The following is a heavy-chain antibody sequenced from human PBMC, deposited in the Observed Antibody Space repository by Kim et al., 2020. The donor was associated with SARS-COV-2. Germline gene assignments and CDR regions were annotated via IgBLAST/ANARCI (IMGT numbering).Heavy chain of an antibody. CDR3: ARWRPPRDRRMDV. Sequence: GGSLRLSCAASGFTFSSYSMNWVRQAPGKGLEWVSSISSSSSYIYYADSVKGRFTISRDNAKNSLYLQMNSLRAEDTAVYYCARWRPPRDRRMDVWGKGTTVTVSS. D-gene: IGHD3-22*01. CDR2: ISSSSSYI. V-gene: IGHV3-21*01. J-gene: IGHJ6*04. CDR1: GFTFSSYS.